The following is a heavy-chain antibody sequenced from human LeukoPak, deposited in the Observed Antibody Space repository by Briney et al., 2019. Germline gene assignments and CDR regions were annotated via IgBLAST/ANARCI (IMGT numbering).Heavy chain of an antibody. V-gene: IGHV3-23*01. CDR2: ISASGYNT. D-gene: IGHD3-22*01. CDR1: GFTFSRCG. Sequence: GGSLRLSCAGSGFTFSRCGMSWVRQAPGKGLEWVSTISASGYNTYYADAVQGRFTISRDNSKNTLFLQMNSLTAEDTAVYYCAKGAEEGVVITSVYYYYMDVWGKGTTVAIS. CDR3: AKGAEEGVVITSVYYYYMDV. J-gene: IGHJ6*03.